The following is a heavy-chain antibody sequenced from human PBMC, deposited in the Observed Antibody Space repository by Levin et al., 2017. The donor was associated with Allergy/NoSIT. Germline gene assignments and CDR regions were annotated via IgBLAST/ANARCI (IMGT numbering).Heavy chain of an antibody. CDR1: GFTFSSYD. V-gene: IGHV3-13*01. J-gene: IGHJ2*01. CDR3: VRSAIGDWYFDL. Sequence: ETLSLTCAVSGFTFSSYDMHWVRQVTGKGLEWVSTIGTAGDTYYPGSVKGRFTISREKAKKSLYLQMNNLRAGDTAVYYCVRSAIGDWYFDLWGRGTLVTVSS. CDR2: IGTAGDT. D-gene: IGHD2-21*01.